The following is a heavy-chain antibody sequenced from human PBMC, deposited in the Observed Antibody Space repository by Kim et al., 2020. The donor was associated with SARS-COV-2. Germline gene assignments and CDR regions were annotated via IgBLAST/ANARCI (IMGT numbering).Heavy chain of an antibody. Sequence: GESLKISCKGSGYSFTSYWISWVRQMPGKGLEWMGRIDPSDSYTNYSPSFQGHVTISADKSISTAYLQWSSLKASDTAMYYCARHPHDGDYVRYYYGMDVWGQGTTVTVSS. V-gene: IGHV5-10-1*01. CDR1: GYSFTSYW. CDR2: IDPSDSYT. J-gene: IGHJ6*02. D-gene: IGHD4-17*01. CDR3: ARHPHDGDYVRYYYGMDV.